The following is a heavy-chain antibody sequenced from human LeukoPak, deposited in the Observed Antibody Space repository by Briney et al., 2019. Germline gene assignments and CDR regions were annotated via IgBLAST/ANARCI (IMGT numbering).Heavy chain of an antibody. Sequence: ASVKVSCKASGYTFTSYDFNWVRQATGQRPEWMGWMSPNSGDTGYAQKFQDRVTMTRNTSISTAYMELSSLRSDDTAVYYCARVKVSSSSSSLFSCYGMDVWGQGTTVTVSS. J-gene: IGHJ6*02. V-gene: IGHV1-8*01. D-gene: IGHD6-13*01. CDR1: GYTFTSYD. CDR3: ARVKVSSSSSSLFSCYGMDV. CDR2: MSPNSGDT.